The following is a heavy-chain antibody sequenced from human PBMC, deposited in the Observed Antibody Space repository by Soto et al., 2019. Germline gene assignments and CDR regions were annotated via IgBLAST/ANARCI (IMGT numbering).Heavy chain of an antibody. D-gene: IGHD1-1*01. CDR3: ARVRVQLERLLYWFDP. CDR1: GFTCIDYY. Sequence: PGGSLRLSCAASGFTCIDYYMSWIRQAPGKGLEWVSYISSSGSTIYYADSVKGRFTISRDNAKNSLYLQMNSLRAEDTAVYYCARVRVQLERLLYWFDPWGQGTLVTVSS. V-gene: IGHV3-11*01. J-gene: IGHJ5*02. CDR2: ISSSGSTI.